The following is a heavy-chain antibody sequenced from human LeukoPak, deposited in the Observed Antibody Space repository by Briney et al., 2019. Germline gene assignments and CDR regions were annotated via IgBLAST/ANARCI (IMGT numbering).Heavy chain of an antibody. D-gene: IGHD4-23*01. CDR2: IKQDGSEK. V-gene: IGHV3-7*01. CDR1: GFTFSSYW. J-gene: IGHJ4*02. Sequence: PGGSLRLSCAASGFTFSSYWMSWVRQAPGKGLEWVANIKQDGSEKYYVDSVKGRFTISRDNAKNSLYLQMNSLRAEDTAVYYCARSVPLPTVVTPPLDYWGQGPLVTVSS. CDR3: ARSVPLPTVVTPPLDY.